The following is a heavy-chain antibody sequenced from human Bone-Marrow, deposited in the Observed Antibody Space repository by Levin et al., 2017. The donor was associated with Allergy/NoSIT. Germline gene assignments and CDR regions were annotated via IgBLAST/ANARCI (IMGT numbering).Heavy chain of an antibody. J-gene: IGHJ4*02. CDR2: ISSSSSYI. V-gene: IGHV3-21*01. CDR3: ARDPPSGSYRDY. CDR1: GFTFSSYS. Sequence: LSLTCAASGFTFSSYSMNWVRQAPGKGLEWVSSISSSSSYIYYADSVKGRFTISRDNAKNSLYLQMNSLRAEDTAVYYCARDPPSGSYRDYWGQGTLVTVSS. D-gene: IGHD1-26*01.